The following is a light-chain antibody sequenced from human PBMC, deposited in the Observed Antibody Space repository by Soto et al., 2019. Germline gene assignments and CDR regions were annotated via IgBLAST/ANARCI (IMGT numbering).Light chain of an antibody. CDR2: EVR. V-gene: IGLV2-14*01. CDR3: RSYTSSITWV. CDR1: SSDVGGYNY. J-gene: IGLJ3*02. Sequence: QSGLTQPASVSGSPGQSITISCTGTSSDVGGYNYVSWYQQHPGKAPKLMIYEVRNRPSGGSNLFSGSKSGNTASLTISGLQAEDEADYYCRSYTSSITWVFGGGTKLTVL.